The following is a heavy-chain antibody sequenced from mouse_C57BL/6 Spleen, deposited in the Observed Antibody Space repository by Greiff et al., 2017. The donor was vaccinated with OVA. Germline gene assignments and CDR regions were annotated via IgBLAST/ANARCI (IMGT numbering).Heavy chain of an antibody. CDR3: ARRGGSSHYAMDY. CDR1: GYTFTSYW. D-gene: IGHD1-1*01. Sequence: QVQLQQPGAELVMPGASVKLSCKASGYTFTSYWMHWVKQRPGQGLEWIGEIDPSDSYTNYNQKFNGKSTLTVDKSSSTAYMQLSSLTSEDSAVYYCARRGGSSHYAMDYWGQGTSVTVSS. J-gene: IGHJ4*01. V-gene: IGHV1-69*01. CDR2: IDPSDSYT.